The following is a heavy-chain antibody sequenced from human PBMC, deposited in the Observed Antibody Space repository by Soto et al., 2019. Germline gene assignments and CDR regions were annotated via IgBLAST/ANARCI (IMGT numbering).Heavy chain of an antibody. Sequence: QVQLQESGPGLVKPSETLSLTCTVSGDSVSCGSYFWSWIRQPPGRGLEWIGYIYYSGSTNYNPSLKSRVTISVDTSKNQFSLKLSSVTAADTAVYYCASYSSGWYDVIYWGQGTLVTVSS. J-gene: IGHJ4*02. CDR1: GDSVSCGSYF. V-gene: IGHV4-61*01. CDR2: IYYSGST. CDR3: ASYSSGWYDVIY. D-gene: IGHD6-19*01.